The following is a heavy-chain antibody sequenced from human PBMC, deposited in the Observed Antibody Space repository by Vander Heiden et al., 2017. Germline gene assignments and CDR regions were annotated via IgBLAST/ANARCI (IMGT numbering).Heavy chain of an antibody. V-gene: IGHV3-9*01. CDR1: GFSFDDYA. D-gene: IGHD3-22*01. Sequence: EVQLVESGGGLVQPGRSLRLSCAASGFSFDDYAMHWVREGPGKGLEWVSSISWKSGSIAYADSVKGRFTISRDNAKNSLYLQMNSLRAEDTALYYCAKRRDSSGWGFDYWGQGTLVTVSS. CDR2: ISWKSGSI. J-gene: IGHJ4*02. CDR3: AKRRDSSGWGFDY.